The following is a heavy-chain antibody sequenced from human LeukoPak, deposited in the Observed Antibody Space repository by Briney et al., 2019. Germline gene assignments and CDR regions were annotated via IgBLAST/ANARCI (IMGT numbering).Heavy chain of an antibody. CDR3: ARTYSRAFDP. Sequence: SETLSLTCTVSGGSISSGGYYWSWIRQHPGKGLEWIGYIYYSGSTYYNPSLKSRVTISVDTSKNQFSLKLSSVTAADTAVYYCARTYSRAFDPWGQGTLVTVSS. D-gene: IGHD4-11*01. CDR2: IYYSGST. CDR1: GGSISSGGYY. J-gene: IGHJ5*02. V-gene: IGHV4-31*03.